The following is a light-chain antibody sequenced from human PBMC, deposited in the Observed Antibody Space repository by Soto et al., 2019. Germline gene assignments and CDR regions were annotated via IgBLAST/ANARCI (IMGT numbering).Light chain of an antibody. CDR3: QVWDTGSDRQV. Sequence: SYELTQPPSLSVAPGKTASITCGGNNIGSKSVHWYQQKPGQAPVLVIYYDSDRPSGIPERISGSNSGNTATLTISRVEAGDEADYYCQVWDTGSDRQVFGGGTKLTVL. CDR2: YDS. CDR1: NIGSKS. V-gene: IGLV3-21*04. J-gene: IGLJ2*01.